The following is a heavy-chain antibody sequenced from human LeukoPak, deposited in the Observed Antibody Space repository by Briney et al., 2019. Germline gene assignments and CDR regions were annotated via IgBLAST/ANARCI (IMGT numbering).Heavy chain of an antibody. CDR1: GFTFSGFW. J-gene: IGHJ1*01. Sequence: PGGSLRLSCAVSGFTFSGFWMSWSRQAPGKGLEWVASINSDGSEGYYADVVKGRFTISRDNAKNSLYLQINSLRAEDTAVYYCAKDPKPLRDGYNLRAEYFQHWGQGTLVTVSS. D-gene: IGHD5-24*01. CDR2: INSDGSEG. CDR3: AKDPKPLRDGYNLRAEYFQH. V-gene: IGHV3-7*01.